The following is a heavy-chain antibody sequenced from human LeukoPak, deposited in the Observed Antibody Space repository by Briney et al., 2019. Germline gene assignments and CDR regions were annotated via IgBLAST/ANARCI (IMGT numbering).Heavy chain of an antibody. CDR3: TRDRGAYNLYDY. V-gene: IGHV3-49*04. CDR2: IRSKAYGETA. D-gene: IGHD1-1*01. J-gene: IGHJ4*02. Sequence: AGGSLRLSCAASGFTFSSYALNWARQAPGKGLEWVGFIRSKAYGETADYAASVKGRFTISRDDSKAIAYLQMNSLKTEDTAVYHCTRDRGAYNLYDYWGQGTLVTVSS. CDR1: GFTFSSYA.